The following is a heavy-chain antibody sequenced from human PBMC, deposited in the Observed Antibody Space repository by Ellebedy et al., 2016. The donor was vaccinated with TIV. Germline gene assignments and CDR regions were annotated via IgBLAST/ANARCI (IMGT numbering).Heavy chain of an antibody. D-gene: IGHD3-10*01. CDR3: ARYSGSGTYYRNGMDV. V-gene: IGHV1-18*01. Sequence: AASVKVSCKSSGYTFIDYGVTWVLQAPGQGLDWMGWVSVYSGNTNYAENLQGRVTMTTDTSTDTAYMELRSLRSDDPAVYFCARYSGSGTYYRNGMDVWGQGTTVTVSS. CDR2: VSVYSGNT. J-gene: IGHJ6*02. CDR1: GYTFIDYG.